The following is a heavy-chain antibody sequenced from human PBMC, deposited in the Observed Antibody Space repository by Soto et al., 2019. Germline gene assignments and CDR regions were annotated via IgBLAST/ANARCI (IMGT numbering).Heavy chain of an antibody. CDR2: IWYDGSNK. V-gene: IGHV3-33*01. D-gene: IGHD2-2*01. CDR3: ARDYHLYGMDV. Sequence: GGPLRLSCAASGFTFRSYGMHWVRQAPGKGLEWVAVIWYDGSNKYYADSVKGRFTISRDNSKNTLYLQMNSLRAEDTAVYYCARDYHLYGMDVWGQGTTVTVSS. CDR1: GFTFRSYG. J-gene: IGHJ6*02.